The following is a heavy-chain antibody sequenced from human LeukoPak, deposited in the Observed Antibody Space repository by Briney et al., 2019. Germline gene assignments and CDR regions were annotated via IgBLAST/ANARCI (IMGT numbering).Heavy chain of an antibody. CDR2: IIPFIGTP. CDR3: ARAGGSSWYVSLYY. V-gene: IGHV1-69*04. D-gene: IGHD6-13*01. J-gene: IGHJ4*02. CDR1: GGAFSNNV. Sequence: ASVKVSCKTSGGAFSNNVIIWVRQAPGQGLEWMGRIIPFIGTPDYAQKFQGRVTITADKSTNTAYMKLTSLKSDDTAVYYCARAGGSSWYVSLYYWGQGTLVTVSS.